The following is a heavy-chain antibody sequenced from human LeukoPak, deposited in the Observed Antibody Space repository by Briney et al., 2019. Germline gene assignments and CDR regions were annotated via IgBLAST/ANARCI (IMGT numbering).Heavy chain of an antibody. V-gene: IGHV3-30-3*01. CDR3: ARDTYYYDSSGPPPYYYYYYMDV. CDR1: GFTFSSYA. D-gene: IGHD3-22*01. Sequence: PGRSLRLSCAASGFTFSSYAMHWVRQAPGKGLEWVAVISYDGSNKYYADSVKGRFTISRDNSKNTLYLQMNSLRAEDTAVYYCARDTYYYDSSGPPPYYYYYYMDVWGKGTTVTVSS. J-gene: IGHJ6*03. CDR2: ISYDGSNK.